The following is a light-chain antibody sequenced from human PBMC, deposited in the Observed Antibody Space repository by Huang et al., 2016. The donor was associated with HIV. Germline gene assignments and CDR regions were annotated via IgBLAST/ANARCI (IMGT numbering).Light chain of an antibody. J-gene: IGKJ2*01. V-gene: IGKV3-15*01. CDR1: QSVTTN. Sequence: EIVMTQSPATLSVSPGERVTLSCRTSQSVTTNLAWYQQKPGQAPRLRIYGTSTRATEIPARFSGSGSGTEVTLTISSLQSEDFAVYFCQHYKTFGRGTKLEIK. CDR2: GTS. CDR3: QHYKT.